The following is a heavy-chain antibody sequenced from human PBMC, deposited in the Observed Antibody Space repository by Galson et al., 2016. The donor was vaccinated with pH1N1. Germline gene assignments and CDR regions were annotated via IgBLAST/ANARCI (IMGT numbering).Heavy chain of an antibody. Sequence: SLRLSCAASGFTFSSYAMSWVRQAPGKGLEWVSDINGSGGSTYYADSVKGRFTISRDNSKNTLYLQMNSLRAEDTAVYYCAKDGPAGCYKCDWFDPWGQGTLVTVSS. CDR3: AKDGPAGCYKCDWFDP. V-gene: IGHV3-23*01. CDR2: INGSGGST. D-gene: IGHD2-2*02. J-gene: IGHJ5*02. CDR1: GFTFSSYA.